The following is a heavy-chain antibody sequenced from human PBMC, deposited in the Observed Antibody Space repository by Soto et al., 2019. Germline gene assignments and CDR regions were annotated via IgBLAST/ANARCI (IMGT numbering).Heavy chain of an antibody. J-gene: IGHJ4*02. CDR1: GFTFSTFG. Sequence: GGSLRLSCAASGFTFSTFGMNWVRQAPGKGLEWVSYISSSRTTITYADSVKGRFTIFRDNDKNSLYLQMNSLRAEDTAVYYCARDTPVPFDYWGQGALVTVSS. CDR2: ISSSRTTI. CDR3: ARDTPVPFDY. V-gene: IGHV3-48*01.